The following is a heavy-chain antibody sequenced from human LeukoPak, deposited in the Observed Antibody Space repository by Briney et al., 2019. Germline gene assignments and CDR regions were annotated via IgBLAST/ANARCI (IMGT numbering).Heavy chain of an antibody. V-gene: IGHV3-48*02. CDR2: ISSSSSTI. J-gene: IGHJ4*02. CDR1: GFTFGDYA. D-gene: IGHD2/OR15-2a*01. Sequence: PGGSLRLSCIASGFTFGDYAMSWFRQAPGKGLEWVSYISSSSSTIYYADSVKGRFTISRDNAKNSLYLQMNSLRDEDTAVYYCARDLGDFSTHAFDYWGQGTLVTVSS. CDR3: ARDLGDFSTHAFDY.